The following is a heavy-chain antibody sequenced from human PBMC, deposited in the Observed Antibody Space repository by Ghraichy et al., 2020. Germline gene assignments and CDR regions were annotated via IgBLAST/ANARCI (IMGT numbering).Heavy chain of an antibody. Sequence: GSLRLSCAASGFIFSTYGMHWVRQAPGKGLEWVAVIWYDGSKRYYADSVKGRFSISRDYSKNMVYLQMDRLRAEDTAAYYCARDADTNSQYSILDHWGQGTPVTVSS. V-gene: IGHV3-33*01. CDR2: IWYDGSKR. CDR3: ARDADTNSQYSILDH. CDR1: GFIFSTYG. D-gene: IGHD2-8*01. J-gene: IGHJ4*02.